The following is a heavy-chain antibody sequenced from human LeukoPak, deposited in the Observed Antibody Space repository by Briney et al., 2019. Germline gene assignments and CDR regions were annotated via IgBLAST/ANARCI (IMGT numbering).Heavy chain of an antibody. CDR3: VREAMKGGGVR. Sequence: SETLSLTCTVSGGSISSGGYYWSWIRQHPGKGLEWIGYIYYSGSTYYNPSLKSRVTISVDTSKNQFSLKLSSVTAADTAVYYCVREAMKGGGVRWGQGTMVTVSS. J-gene: IGHJ3*01. D-gene: IGHD2-2*01. V-gene: IGHV4-31*03. CDR2: IYYSGST. CDR1: GGSISSGGYY.